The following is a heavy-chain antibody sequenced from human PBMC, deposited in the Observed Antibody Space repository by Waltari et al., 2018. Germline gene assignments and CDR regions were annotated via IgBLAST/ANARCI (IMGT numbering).Heavy chain of an antibody. V-gene: IGHV3-13*01. Sequence: EVQLVESGGGLVQPGGSLRLSCAASGFTFSSYDMHWVRQATGKGLEWVSAIGTAGDTYYPGSVKGRFTISRENAKNSLYLQMNSLTDEDTAVYYCARDQDWAFDYWGRGTLVTVSS. D-gene: IGHD2-21*01. J-gene: IGHJ4*02. CDR1: GFTFSSYD. CDR2: IGTAGDT. CDR3: ARDQDWAFDY.